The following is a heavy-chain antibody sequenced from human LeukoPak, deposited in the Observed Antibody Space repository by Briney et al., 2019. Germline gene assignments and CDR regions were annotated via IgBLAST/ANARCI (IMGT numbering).Heavy chain of an antibody. CDR3: ARPPRSSCSGGGCPKESWVDP. CDR2: ISSSSRYI. Sequence: GGSLRLSCVASGFTFISYSMNWVRQAPVKELEWVSSISSSSRYIYYADSMKGRFTVSRDNAKNSIYLQLNSLRVEDTAVYYCARPPRSSCSGGGCPKESWVDPWGQGTLVTVSS. V-gene: IGHV3-21*01. D-gene: IGHD2-15*01. J-gene: IGHJ5*02. CDR1: GFTFISYS.